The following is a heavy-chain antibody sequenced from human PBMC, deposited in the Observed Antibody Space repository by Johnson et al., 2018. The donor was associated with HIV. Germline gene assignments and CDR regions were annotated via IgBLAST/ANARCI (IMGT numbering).Heavy chain of an antibody. CDR1: GFTVSSYA. CDR3: ARVEWELDAFDI. V-gene: IGHV3-33*08. CDR2: IWYDGSNK. D-gene: IGHD1-26*01. J-gene: IGHJ3*02. Sequence: QVQLVESGGGLVQPGGSLRLSCAASGFTVSSYAMHWVRQAPGKGLEWVAVIWYDGSNKYYADSVKGRFTISRDNAKNTLYLQMNSLRAEDTAVYYCARVEWELDAFDIWGQGTMVTVSS.